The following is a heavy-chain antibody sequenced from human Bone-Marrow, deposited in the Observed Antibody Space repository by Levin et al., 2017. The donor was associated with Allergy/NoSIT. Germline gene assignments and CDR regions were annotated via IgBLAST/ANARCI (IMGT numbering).Heavy chain of an antibody. CDR2: VAVGTGNT. J-gene: IGHJ4*02. CDR3: AADWLGGLDY. D-gene: IGHD6-19*01. Sequence: SVKVSCRASGFTFRSAAIHWVRLTRGQRLEWMGWVAVGTGNTRYAQGLQQRVTITRDMSTSTAYMELSTLTSEDTAIYYCAADWLGGLDYWGQGALVTVSS. V-gene: IGHV1-58*02. CDR1: GFTFRSAA.